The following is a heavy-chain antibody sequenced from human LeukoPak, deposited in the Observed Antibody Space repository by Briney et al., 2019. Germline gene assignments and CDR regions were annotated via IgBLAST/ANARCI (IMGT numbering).Heavy chain of an antibody. Sequence: LAGGSLRLSCAASGFTVSSNYMSWVRQAPGKGLEWVSVIYSGGSTYYADSVKGRFTISRDNSKNTLYLQMNSLRAEDTAVYYCARMGTEGYYYDSSPGMPLHYFDYWGQGTLVTVSS. D-gene: IGHD3-22*01. CDR1: GFTVSSNY. CDR3: ARMGTEGYYYDSSPGMPLHYFDY. J-gene: IGHJ4*02. V-gene: IGHV3-53*01. CDR2: IYSGGST.